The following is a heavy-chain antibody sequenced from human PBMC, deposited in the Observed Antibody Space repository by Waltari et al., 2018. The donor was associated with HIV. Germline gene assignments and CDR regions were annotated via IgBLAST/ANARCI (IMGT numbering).Heavy chain of an antibody. CDR3: ARGWDYDILTGPFDY. CDR2: IYYSGRT. J-gene: IGHJ4*02. V-gene: IGHV4-31*03. Sequence: QVQLQESGPGLVKPSQTLSLTCTVSGGSISSGGYYWSWIRQHPGKGLEWIGYIYYSGRTYYNPSLKSRVTISVDTSKNQFSLKLSSVTAADTAVYYCARGWDYDILTGPFDYWGQGTLVTVSS. D-gene: IGHD3-9*01. CDR1: GGSISSGGYY.